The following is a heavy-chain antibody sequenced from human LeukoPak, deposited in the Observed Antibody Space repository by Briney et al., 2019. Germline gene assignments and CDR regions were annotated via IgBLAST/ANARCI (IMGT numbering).Heavy chain of an antibody. D-gene: IGHD6-19*01. CDR3: ARDSIAVAGTIDY. Sequence: ASVKVSCKASGYIFSRYGISWVRQAPGQGLEWMGWISAYSGNTNYAQKLQGRVTMTTDTSTTTAYMELRSLRSGDTAIYYCARDSIAVAGTIDYWGQGTLVTVSS. CDR2: ISAYSGNT. CDR1: GYIFSRYG. V-gene: IGHV1-18*01. J-gene: IGHJ4*01.